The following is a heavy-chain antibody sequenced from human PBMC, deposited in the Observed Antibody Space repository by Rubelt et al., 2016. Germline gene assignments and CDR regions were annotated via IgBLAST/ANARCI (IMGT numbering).Heavy chain of an antibody. D-gene: IGHD3-22*01. Sequence: SGGSISSGGYSWSWIRQPPGKGLEWIGYIYYSGSTYYNPSLKSRVTISVDKSKNQFSLKLSSVTAADTAVYYCARTYYYDSSGYPVDYWGQGTLVTVSS. J-gene: IGHJ4*02. V-gene: IGHV4-30-4*07. CDR1: GGSISSGGYS. CDR3: ARTYYYDSSGYPVDY. CDR2: IYYSGST.